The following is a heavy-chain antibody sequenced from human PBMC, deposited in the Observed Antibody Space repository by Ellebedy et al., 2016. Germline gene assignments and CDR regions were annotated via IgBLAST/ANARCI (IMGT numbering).Heavy chain of an antibody. J-gene: IGHJ5*02. CDR1: GFTINPYS. V-gene: IGHV3-7*03. CDR3: ARSGVPNRDDIWFDP. Sequence: GGSLRLSCAASGFTINPYSMTWVRQAPGKGLEWVATIKRDGDDEYYVDSVKGRFTISRDNAKNSVSLQMNSLRAEDTAMYYCARSGVPNRDDIWFDPWGQGTLVTVSA. CDR2: IKRDGDDE. D-gene: IGHD1-1*01.